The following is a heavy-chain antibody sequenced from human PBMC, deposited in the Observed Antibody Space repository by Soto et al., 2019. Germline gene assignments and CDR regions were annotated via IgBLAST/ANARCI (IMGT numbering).Heavy chain of an antibody. Sequence: SETLSLTCTVSGASISSYYWSWIRQPPGKGLEWIGYIYYSGSTNHNPSLKSRVTISVDTSKNQFSLKLSSVTAADTAVYYCARGVGADAFDIWGQGTMVTVSS. D-gene: IGHD1-26*01. V-gene: IGHV4-59*01. CDR2: IYYSGST. CDR1: GASISSYY. CDR3: ARGVGADAFDI. J-gene: IGHJ3*02.